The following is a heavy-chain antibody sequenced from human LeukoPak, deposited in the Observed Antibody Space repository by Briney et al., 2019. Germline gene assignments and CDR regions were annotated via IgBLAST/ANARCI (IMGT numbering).Heavy chain of an antibody. V-gene: IGHV4-59*12. CDR1: GGSISSYY. Sequence: SETLSLTCTVSGGSISSYYWSWIRQPPGKGLEWIGEINEKRGSLNYNPSLKSRVTISLDTSKNQLSLKLSSVTAADTAVYYCARELSTSSTAFDMWGQGTMVTVSS. D-gene: IGHD6-6*01. CDR3: ARELSTSSTAFDM. J-gene: IGHJ3*02. CDR2: INEKRGSL.